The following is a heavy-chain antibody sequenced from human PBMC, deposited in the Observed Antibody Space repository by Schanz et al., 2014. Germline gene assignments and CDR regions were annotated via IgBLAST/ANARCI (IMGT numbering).Heavy chain of an antibody. CDR3: AREQYYFDSGNGIDV. J-gene: IGHJ3*01. D-gene: IGHD3-10*01. CDR1: GFTFSRYS. CDR2: IKHDGSEK. V-gene: IGHV3-7*01. Sequence: VQLVESGGGLVQPGRSLRLSCAASGFTFSRYSMHWVRQAPGKGLEWVANIKHDGSEKYYVDSVKGRFTISRDISKNTLYLQLTSLRAEETAVYYCAREQYYFDSGNGIDVWGRGTMVTVSS.